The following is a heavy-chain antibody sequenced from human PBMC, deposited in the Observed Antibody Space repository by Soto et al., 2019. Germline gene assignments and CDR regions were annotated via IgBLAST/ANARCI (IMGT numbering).Heavy chain of an antibody. CDR3: ARDSMGAWNDESNWFDS. V-gene: IGHV1-46*01. Sequence: ALVKVSCKASGYTFTTYYLHWVRQAPGQGLEWVGIINPGADYTTYAQKFQDRVSMTRDTSTTTIYMELSNLRSDDTAVYYCARDSMGAWNDESNWFDSWGQGTPVTVSS. CDR1: GYTFTTYY. D-gene: IGHD1-1*01. CDR2: INPGADYT. J-gene: IGHJ5*01.